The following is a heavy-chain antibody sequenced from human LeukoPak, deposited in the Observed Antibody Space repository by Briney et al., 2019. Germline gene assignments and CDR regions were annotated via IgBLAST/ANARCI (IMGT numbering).Heavy chain of an antibody. D-gene: IGHD1-14*01. CDR3: ARGGTYYYYYGMDV. Sequence: SETLSLTCTVSGGSISSYYWSWIRQPPGKGLEWIGYIYYSGSTNYNPSLKSRVTISVDTSKNQFSLKLSSVTAADTAVYYCARGGTYYYYYGMDVWGQGTTVTVSS. V-gene: IGHV4-59*01. CDR1: GGSISSYY. J-gene: IGHJ6*02. CDR2: IYYSGST.